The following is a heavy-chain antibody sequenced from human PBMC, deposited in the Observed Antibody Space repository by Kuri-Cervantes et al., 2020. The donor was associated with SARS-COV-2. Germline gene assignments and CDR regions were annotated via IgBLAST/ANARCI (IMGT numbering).Heavy chain of an antibody. J-gene: IGHJ3*02. Sequence: GESPKISCAASGFTFSSYGMHWVRQAPGKGLEWVSVIYSGGSSTYYADSVKSRFTISRDNSKNTLYLQMNSLRAEDTAVYYCAIYGDSPPNDAFDIWGQGTMVTVSS. CDR1: GFTFSSYG. CDR2: IYSGGSST. CDR3: AIYGDSPPNDAFDI. V-gene: IGHV3-NL1*01. D-gene: IGHD4-17*01.